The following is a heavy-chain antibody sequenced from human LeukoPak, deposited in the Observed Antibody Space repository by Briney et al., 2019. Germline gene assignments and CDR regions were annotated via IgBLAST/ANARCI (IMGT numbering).Heavy chain of an antibody. Sequence: ASVNVSCKASGYTFTSYYMHWVRQAAGQGLEWMGIINPSGGSTSYAQKFQGRVTMTRDTSTSTVYMELSSLRSEDTAVYYCARALTTVTTRGYFDYWGQGTLVTVSS. CDR1: GYTFTSYY. V-gene: IGHV1-46*01. D-gene: IGHD4-17*01. CDR2: INPSGGST. CDR3: ARALTTVTTRGYFDY. J-gene: IGHJ4*02.